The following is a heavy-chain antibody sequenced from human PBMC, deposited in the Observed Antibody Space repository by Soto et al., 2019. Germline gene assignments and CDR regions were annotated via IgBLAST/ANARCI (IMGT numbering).Heavy chain of an antibody. CDR3: ARRGLDIVATIGYFDY. J-gene: IGHJ4*02. CDR1: GVSFSGYY. CDR2: INHSGST. Sequence: SETLSLTCAVYGVSFSGYYWSWIRQPPGKGLEWIGEINHSGSTNYNPSLKSRVTISVDTSKNQFSLKLSSVTAADTAVYYCARRGLDIVATIGYFDYWGQGTLVTVSS. D-gene: IGHD5-12*01. V-gene: IGHV4-34*01.